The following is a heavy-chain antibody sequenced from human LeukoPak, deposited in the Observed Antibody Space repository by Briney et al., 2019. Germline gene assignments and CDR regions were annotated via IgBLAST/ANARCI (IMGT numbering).Heavy chain of an antibody. D-gene: IGHD6-19*01. J-gene: IGHJ4*02. CDR2: ISYDGSSK. CDR3: ARDLGAVEQWLVLDY. V-gene: IGHV3-30-3*01. CDR1: GFTFSSYA. Sequence: GRSLRLSCAASGFTFSSYAMHWVRQAPGKGLERVAAISYDGSSKYYADSVKGRFTISRDNSKNTLYLQMNSLRAEDTAVYYCARDLGAVEQWLVLDYWGQGTLVTVSS.